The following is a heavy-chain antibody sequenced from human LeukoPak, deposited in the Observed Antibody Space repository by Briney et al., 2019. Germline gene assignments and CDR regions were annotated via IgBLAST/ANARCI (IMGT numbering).Heavy chain of an antibody. Sequence: GRSLRLSCAASGFTFSSYGMHWVRQAPGKGLEWVAVISYDGSNKYYADSVKGRFTISRDNSKNTLYLQMNSLRAEDTAVYYCAKDQWEPWGQGTLVTVSS. CDR2: ISYDGSNK. J-gene: IGHJ5*02. V-gene: IGHV3-30*18. D-gene: IGHD1-26*01. CDR3: AKDQWEP. CDR1: GFTFSSYG.